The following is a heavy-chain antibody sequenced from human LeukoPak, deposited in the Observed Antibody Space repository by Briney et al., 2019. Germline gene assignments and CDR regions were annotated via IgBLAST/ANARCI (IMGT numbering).Heavy chain of an antibody. J-gene: IGHJ4*02. CDR1: GFTFSIYA. Sequence: GGSLRLSCAASGFTFSIYAMSWVRQAPGKGLEWVSAISGSGGSTYHADSVKGRFTISRDNSKNTLYLQMNSLRAEDTAVYYCANGFVLEWLSTDYWGQGTLVTVSS. D-gene: IGHD3-3*01. CDR2: ISGSGGST. CDR3: ANGFVLEWLSTDY. V-gene: IGHV3-23*01.